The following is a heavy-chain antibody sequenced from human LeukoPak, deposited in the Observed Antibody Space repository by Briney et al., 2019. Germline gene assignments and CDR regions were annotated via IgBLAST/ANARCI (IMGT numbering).Heavy chain of an antibody. V-gene: IGHV3-74*01. CDR1: GFSFSSYW. D-gene: IGHD5-24*01. CDR2: INSDGSST. J-gene: IGHJ4*02. Sequence: GGSLRLSCAASGFSFSSYWMHWVRQAPGKGLVWVSRINSDGSSTNYADSVKGRFTISRDNAKNTQYLQMNSLRAEDTAVYYCTRDRGDGYIYFDYWGQGTLVTVSS. CDR3: TRDRGDGYIYFDY.